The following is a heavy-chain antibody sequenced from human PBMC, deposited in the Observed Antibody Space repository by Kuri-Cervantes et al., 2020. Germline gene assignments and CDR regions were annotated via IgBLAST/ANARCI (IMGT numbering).Heavy chain of an antibody. J-gene: IGHJ6*02. CDR1: GGSISSGGSC. Sequence: SETLSLTCAVSGGSISSGGSCWTWIRQSPGKGLEWIGYIHHSGNSYYNPSLKSRVTISVGGSKNHFSLRLTSVTAADTAVYYFARAPGYYNALDVWGQGTMVTVSS. V-gene: IGHV4-30-2*06. CDR3: ARAPGYYNALDV. CDR2: IHHSGNS. D-gene: IGHD3-10*01.